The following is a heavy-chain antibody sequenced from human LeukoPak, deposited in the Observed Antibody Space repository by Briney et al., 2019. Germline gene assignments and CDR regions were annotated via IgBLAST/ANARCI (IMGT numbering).Heavy chain of an antibody. V-gene: IGHV1-69*04. CDR2: IIPILGIA. D-gene: IGHD5-18*01. Sequence: SVKVSCKASGGTFSSYAISWVRQAPGQGLEWMGRIIPILGIANYAQKFQGRVTITADKSTSTAYMELSSLRSEDTDVYYCARDQGGGLHSYGYAGDAFDIWGQGTMVTVSS. CDR3: ARDQGGGLHSYGYAGDAFDI. J-gene: IGHJ3*02. CDR1: GGTFSSYA.